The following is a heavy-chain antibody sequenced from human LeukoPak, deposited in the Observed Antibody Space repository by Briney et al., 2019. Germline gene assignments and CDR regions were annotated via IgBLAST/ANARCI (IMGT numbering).Heavy chain of an antibody. Sequence: PSQTLSLTCTVSGGSISSGSYYWSRIRQPAGKGLEWIGRIYTSGSTNYNPSLKSRVTISVDTSKSQFSLKLSSVTAADTAVYYCARSSSSWNWGQGTLVTVSS. V-gene: IGHV4-61*02. D-gene: IGHD6-13*01. CDR3: ARSSSSWN. CDR1: GGSISSGSYY. CDR2: IYTSGST. J-gene: IGHJ4*02.